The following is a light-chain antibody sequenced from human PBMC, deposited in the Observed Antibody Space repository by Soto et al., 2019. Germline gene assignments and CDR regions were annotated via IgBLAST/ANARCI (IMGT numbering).Light chain of an antibody. CDR2: DAS. CDR1: QDVSIF. Sequence: ILLAQSPATLSLSPGERATLSCKASQDVSIFLAWYQQKPGQAPRLLIHDASNRATGVPARFSGSGSGRDFTLTIASPEPEEFAVYYCQQRSTWLYTFGQGTKLEV. V-gene: IGKV3-11*02. J-gene: IGKJ2*01. CDR3: QQRSTWLYT.